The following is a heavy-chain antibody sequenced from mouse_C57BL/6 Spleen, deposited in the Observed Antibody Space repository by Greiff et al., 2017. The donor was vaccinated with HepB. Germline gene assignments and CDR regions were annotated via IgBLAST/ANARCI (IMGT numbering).Heavy chain of an antibody. CDR2: IDPNSGGT. CDR3: ARGGYYDYGDALYAMDY. CDR1: GYTFTSYW. V-gene: IGHV1-72*01. D-gene: IGHD2-4*01. J-gene: IGHJ4*01. Sequence: QVQLKQPGAELVKPGASVKLSCKASGYTFTSYWMHWVKQRSGRGLEWIGRIDPNSGGTKYNEKFKSKATLTVDKPSSTAYMQLSSLTSEDSAVYYCARGGYYDYGDALYAMDYWGQGTSVTVSS.